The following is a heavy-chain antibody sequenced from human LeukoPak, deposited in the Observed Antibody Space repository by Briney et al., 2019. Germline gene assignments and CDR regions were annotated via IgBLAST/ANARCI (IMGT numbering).Heavy chain of an antibody. D-gene: IGHD3-22*01. CDR2: ISGSGGST. J-gene: IGHJ3*02. CDR3: ARDNTAYYYDSSGAFDI. CDR1: GFTFSSYA. Sequence: GGSLRLSCAASGFTFSSYAMSWVRQAPGKGLEWVSAISGSGGSTYYADSVKGRFTISRDNSKNTLYLQMNSLRAEDTAVYYCARDNTAYYYDSSGAFDIWGQGTMVTVSS. V-gene: IGHV3-23*01.